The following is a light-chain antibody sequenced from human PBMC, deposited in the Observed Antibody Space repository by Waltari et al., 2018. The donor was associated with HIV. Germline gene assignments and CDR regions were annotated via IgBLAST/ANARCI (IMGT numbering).Light chain of an antibody. CDR3: QQYSVDFYT. V-gene: IGKV1-5*03. Sequence: DIRMTQSPSTLSASVGDRVTITCRASQNISGGLAWYQQRPGKAPRLLIHRSSNLEFGVSPRFSGGGSGTEFSLTIAGLQPDDFATYYCQQYSVDFYTFGQGTKV. CDR2: RSS. CDR1: QNISGG. J-gene: IGKJ3*01.